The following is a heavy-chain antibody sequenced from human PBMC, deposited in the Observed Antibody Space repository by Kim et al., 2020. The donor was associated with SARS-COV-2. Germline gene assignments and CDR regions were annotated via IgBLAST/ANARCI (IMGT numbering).Heavy chain of an antibody. CDR1: GFTFSSYW. D-gene: IGHD2-15*01. Sequence: GGSLRLSCAASGFTFSSYWMSWVRQAPGKGLEWVANIKQDGSEKYYVDSVKGRFTISRDNAKNSLYLQMNSLRAEDTAVYYCARSTELLPLYYYYYYGMDVWGQGTTVTVSS. J-gene: IGHJ6*02. V-gene: IGHV3-7*01. CDR3: ARSTELLPLYYYYYYGMDV. CDR2: IKQDGSEK.